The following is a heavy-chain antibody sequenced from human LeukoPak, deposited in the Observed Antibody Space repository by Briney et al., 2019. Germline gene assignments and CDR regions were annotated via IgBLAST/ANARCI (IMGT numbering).Heavy chain of an antibody. CDR3: ARDMTTVTRSSSFDY. J-gene: IGHJ4*02. D-gene: IGHD4-17*01. V-gene: IGHV3-30*04. CDR1: GFTFSSYA. CDR2: ISYDGSNK. Sequence: GRSLRLSCAASGFTFSSYAMHWVRQAPGKGLEGVAVISYDGSNKYYADSVKGRFTISRDNSKNTLYLQMNSLRAEDTAVYYCARDMTTVTRSSSFDYWGQGTLVTVSS.